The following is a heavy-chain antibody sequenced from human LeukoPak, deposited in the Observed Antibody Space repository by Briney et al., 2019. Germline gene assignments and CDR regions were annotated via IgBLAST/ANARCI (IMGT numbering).Heavy chain of an antibody. J-gene: IGHJ5*02. CDR3: ARGQNWFDP. Sequence: PSETLSLTCTVSGGSISSYYWSWIRQPPGKGLEWIGYIYYSGSTNYNPSLKSRVTISVDTSKNQFSLKLSSVTAADTAVYYCARGQNWFDPWGQGTLVTVSS. CDR1: GGSISSYY. V-gene: IGHV4-59*01. CDR2: IYYSGST.